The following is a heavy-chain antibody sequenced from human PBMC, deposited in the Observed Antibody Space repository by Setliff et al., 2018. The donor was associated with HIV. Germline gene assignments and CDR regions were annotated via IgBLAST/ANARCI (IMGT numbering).Heavy chain of an antibody. V-gene: IGHV3-48*03. CDR2: ISSSGSSK. J-gene: IGHJ6*02. CDR1: GFSFRSYE. Sequence: PGGSMRLSCAASGFSFRSYEMTWVRQAPGKGLEWVSYISSSGSSKYYADSVKGRFSISRDNAKNSLYLQMNSLRAEDTAVYYCAREADRGGFDYGDYYNYYTMDVWGQGTTVTVSS. CDR3: AREADRGGFDYGDYYNYYTMDV. D-gene: IGHD4-17*01.